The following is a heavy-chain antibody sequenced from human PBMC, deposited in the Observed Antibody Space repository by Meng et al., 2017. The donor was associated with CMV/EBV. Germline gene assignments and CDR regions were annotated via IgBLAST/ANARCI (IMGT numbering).Heavy chain of an antibody. Sequence: SWIRQHPGKGLEWIGYIYYSGSTYYNPSLKSRVTISVDTSKNQFSLKLSSVTAADTAVYYCARDTVSTYYYYGMDVWGQGTTVTVSS. CDR2: IYYSGST. J-gene: IGHJ6*02. D-gene: IGHD4-11*01. V-gene: IGHV4-31*02. CDR3: ARDTVSTYYYYGMDV.